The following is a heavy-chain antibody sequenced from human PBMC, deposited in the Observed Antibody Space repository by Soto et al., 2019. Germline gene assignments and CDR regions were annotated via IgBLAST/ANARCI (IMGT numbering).Heavy chain of an antibody. CDR1: GFTFSSYS. V-gene: IGHV3-21*01. Sequence: GGSLRLSCAASGFTFSSYSMNWVRQAPGKGLEWVSSISSSSSYIYYADSVKGRFTISRDNAKNSLYLQMNSLRAEDTAVYYCARVKGAVHYDFWSGYYGDYGMDVWGQGTTVTVSS. CDR2: ISSSSSYI. CDR3: ARVKGAVHYDFWSGYYGDYGMDV. D-gene: IGHD3-3*01. J-gene: IGHJ6*02.